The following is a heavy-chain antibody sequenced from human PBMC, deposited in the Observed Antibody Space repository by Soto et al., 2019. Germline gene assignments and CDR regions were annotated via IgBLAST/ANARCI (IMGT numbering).Heavy chain of an antibody. CDR3: ARLGYSGYLDY. J-gene: IGHJ4*02. D-gene: IGHD5-12*01. Sequence: SETLSLTCTVSGGSISSYYWSWIRQPPGKGLEWIGYIYYSGSTNYNPSLKSRVTISVDTSKNQFSLKLSSVTAADTAVYYCARLGYSGYLDYWGQGTLVTVSS. V-gene: IGHV4-59*08. CDR1: GGSISSYY. CDR2: IYYSGST.